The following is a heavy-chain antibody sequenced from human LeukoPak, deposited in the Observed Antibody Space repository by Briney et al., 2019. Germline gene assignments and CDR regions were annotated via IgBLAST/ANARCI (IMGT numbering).Heavy chain of an antibody. CDR1: GFTFSSYA. Sequence: PGGSLRLPCAASGFTFSSYAMHWVRQAPGKGLEWVAVISYDGSNKYYADSVKGRFTISRDNSKNTLYLQMNSLRAEDTAVYYCARYEGSGWFDYWGQGTLVTVSS. J-gene: IGHJ4*02. D-gene: IGHD6-19*01. V-gene: IGHV3-30*04. CDR3: ARYEGSGWFDY. CDR2: ISYDGSNK.